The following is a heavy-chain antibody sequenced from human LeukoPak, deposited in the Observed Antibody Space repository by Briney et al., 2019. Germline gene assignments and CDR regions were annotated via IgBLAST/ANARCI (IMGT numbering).Heavy chain of an antibody. V-gene: IGHV3-23*01. Sequence: GGSLRLSCAASGFTFKEYAMSWVRQAPGKGLQWVSGISGSGEVTHYADSVKGRFTMSRDNSKNSLYLQLNSLTAEDTAIYYCAKCLYYYDSSGYYTYYYGMDVWGQGTTVTVSS. CDR3: AKCLYYYDSSGYYTYYYGMDV. J-gene: IGHJ6*02. CDR1: GFTFKEYA. CDR2: ISGSGEVT. D-gene: IGHD3-22*01.